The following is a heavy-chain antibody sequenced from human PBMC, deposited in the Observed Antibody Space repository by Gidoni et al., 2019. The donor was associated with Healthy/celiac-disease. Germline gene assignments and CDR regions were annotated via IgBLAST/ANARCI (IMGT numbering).Heavy chain of an antibody. J-gene: IGHJ4*02. CDR3: ARAHYYDSSGYSPGSYFDY. V-gene: IGHV3-11*05. Sequence: QVQLVESGGGLVKPGGSLRLSCAASGFTFRDYYMSWIRQAPGKGLEWVSYISSSSSYTNYADSVKGRFTISRDNAKNSLYLQMNSLRAEDTAVYYCARAHYYDSSGYSPGSYFDYWGQGTLVAVSS. D-gene: IGHD3-22*01. CDR2: ISSSSSYT. CDR1: GFTFRDYY.